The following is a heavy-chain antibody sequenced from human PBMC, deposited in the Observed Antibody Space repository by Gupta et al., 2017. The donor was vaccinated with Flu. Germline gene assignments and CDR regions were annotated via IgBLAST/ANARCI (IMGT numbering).Heavy chain of an antibody. CDR1: GYSISSGYY. Sequence: QGQLQEPGPGLVKPSETLSLTCAVSGYSISSGYYWGWIRQPPGKGLEWIGSIYHSGSTYYHPSLKSRVTISVDSSKNQFSLKLSSVTAADTAVYYCASTEHRNYYDRMRLEQGDAFDIWGQGTMVTVSS. D-gene: IGHD3-22*01. CDR2: IYHSGST. V-gene: IGHV4-38-2*01. J-gene: IGHJ3*02. CDR3: ASTEHRNYYDRMRLEQGDAFDI.